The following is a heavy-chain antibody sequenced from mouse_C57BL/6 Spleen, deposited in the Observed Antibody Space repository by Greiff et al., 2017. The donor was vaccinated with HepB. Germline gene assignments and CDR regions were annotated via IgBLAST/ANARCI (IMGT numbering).Heavy chain of an antibody. CDR2: INPNNGGT. CDR3: ARWGYREDY. J-gene: IGHJ2*01. CDR1: GYTFTDYY. Sequence: EVKLQQSGPELVKPGASVKISCKASGYTFTDYYMNWVKQSHGKSLEWIGDINPNNGGTSYNQKFKGKATLTVDKSSSTAYMELRSLTSEDSAVYYCARWGYREDYWGQGTTLTVSS. D-gene: IGHD3-1*01. V-gene: IGHV1-26*01.